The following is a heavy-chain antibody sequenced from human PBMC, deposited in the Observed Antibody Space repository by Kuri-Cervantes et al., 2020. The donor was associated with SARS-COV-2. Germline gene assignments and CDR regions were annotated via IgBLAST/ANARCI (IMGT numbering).Heavy chain of an antibody. J-gene: IGHJ6*03. CDR2: IYYSGST. CDR3: ARDRKYSSSSNYYYYMDV. Sequence: SETLSLTCTVSGGSISSSSYYWGWIRQPPGKGLEWIGSIYYSGSTYYNPSLKSRVTISVDTSKNQFSLKLSSVTAADTAVYYCARDRKYSSSSNYYYYMDVWGKGTTVTVSS. V-gene: IGHV4-39*02. D-gene: IGHD6-6*01. CDR1: GGSISSSSYY.